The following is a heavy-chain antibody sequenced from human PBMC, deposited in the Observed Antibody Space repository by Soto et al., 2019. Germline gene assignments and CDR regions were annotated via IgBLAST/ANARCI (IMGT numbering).Heavy chain of an antibody. CDR1: GYSISSGYY. CDR3: ARVEGTLPYYYYDYGMDV. J-gene: IGHJ6*02. Sequence: PSETLSLTCAVSGYSISSGYYWGRIRQPPVKGLEWIGSIYHSGSTYYNPSLKSRVTISVDTSKNQFSLKLSSVTAADTAVYYCARVEGTLPYYYYDYGMDVWAQGTKVT. CDR2: IYHSGST. V-gene: IGHV4-38-2*01. D-gene: IGHD3-10*01.